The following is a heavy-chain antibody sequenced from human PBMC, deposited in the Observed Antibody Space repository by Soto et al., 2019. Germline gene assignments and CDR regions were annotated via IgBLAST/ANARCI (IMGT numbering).Heavy chain of an antibody. D-gene: IGHD3-10*01. Sequence: QITLKESGPTLVKPTQTLTLTCTFSGFSLSTSGVGVGWIRQPPGKALEWLALIYWDDDMRYSPSLKGRLTXTXDTAKHQVVLTMTNMDPVDTATYYCARHGGYDACDIWGQGTMVTVSS. J-gene: IGHJ3*02. CDR1: GFSLSTSGVG. CDR3: ARHGGYDACDI. CDR2: IYWDDDM. V-gene: IGHV2-5*02.